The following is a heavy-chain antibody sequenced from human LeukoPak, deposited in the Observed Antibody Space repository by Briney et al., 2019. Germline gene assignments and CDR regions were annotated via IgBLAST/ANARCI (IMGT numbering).Heavy chain of an antibody. CDR3: AHSADTVTTRFDY. CDR2: ISSSSSYI. D-gene: IGHD4-17*01. Sequence: GGSLRLSCAASGFTFSSYSMNWVCQAPGKGLEWVSSISSSSSYIYYADSVKGRFTISRDNAKNSLYLQMNSLRAEDTAVYYCAHSADTVTTRFDYWGQGTLVTVSS. V-gene: IGHV3-21*01. CDR1: GFTFSSYS. J-gene: IGHJ4*02.